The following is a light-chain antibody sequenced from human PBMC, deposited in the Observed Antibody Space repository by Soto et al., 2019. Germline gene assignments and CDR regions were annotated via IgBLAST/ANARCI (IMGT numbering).Light chain of an antibody. Sequence: DIQMTQSPSSLSASVGDRVTITCRASQTISGYLNWYQQKPGKAPELLIYAASYLGNGVPSRFSGSGSGTYFTLTISSLQPEDLATYYCLQHNSYPLTFGGGTKVEIK. CDR1: QTISGY. CDR2: AAS. V-gene: IGKV1-39*01. CDR3: LQHNSYPLT. J-gene: IGKJ4*01.